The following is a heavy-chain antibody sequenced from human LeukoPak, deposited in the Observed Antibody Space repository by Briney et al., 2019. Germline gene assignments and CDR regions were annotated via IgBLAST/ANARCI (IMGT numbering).Heavy chain of an antibody. CDR2: INPNSGGT. D-gene: IGHD2-2*02. Sequence: ASVKVSCKASGYTFTAYYVHWVRQAPGQGLEWMGWINPNSGGTNYAQKFQGRVTMTRDTSISTAYMELSSLRSDDTAVYYCARVGYCSSTSCYTRGFTFDIWGQGTLVTISS. V-gene: IGHV1-2*02. CDR1: GYTFTAYY. J-gene: IGHJ3*02. CDR3: ARVGYCSSTSCYTRGFTFDI.